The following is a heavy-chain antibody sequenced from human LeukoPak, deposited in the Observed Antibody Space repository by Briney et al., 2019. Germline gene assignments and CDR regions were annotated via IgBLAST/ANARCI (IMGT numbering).Heavy chain of an antibody. D-gene: IGHD5/OR15-5a*01. CDR1: GFAFTNSA. CDR2: ISGSGYSP. Sequence: GGSLRLSCVGSGFAFTNSAMTWVRQGPGKGLEWVSAISGSGYSPFYRDSVEGRFTISRDNSENRLYLQMNSLRAEDTAVYYCAKGVYGYYSFDYWGQGTLVTVSS. J-gene: IGHJ4*02. V-gene: IGHV3-23*01. CDR3: AKGVYGYYSFDY.